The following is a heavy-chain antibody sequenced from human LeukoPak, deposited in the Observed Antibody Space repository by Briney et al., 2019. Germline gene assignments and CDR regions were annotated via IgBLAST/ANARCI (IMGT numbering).Heavy chain of an antibody. V-gene: IGHV3-64*01. CDR2: ISSNGGST. D-gene: IGHD6-13*01. J-gene: IGHJ4*02. Sequence: RTGGSLRLSCAASGFTFSRSIMTWVRQAPGKGLEYVSAISSNGGSTYYANSVKGRFTISRDNSKNTLYLQMGSLRAEDMAVYYCARAAPGIAYDYWGQGTLVTVSS. CDR3: ARAAPGIAYDY. CDR1: GFTFSRSI.